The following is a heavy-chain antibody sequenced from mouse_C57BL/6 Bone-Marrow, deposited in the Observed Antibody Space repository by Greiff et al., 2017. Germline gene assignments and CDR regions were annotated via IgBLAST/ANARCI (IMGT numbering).Heavy chain of an antibody. CDR1: GFNIKDYY. CDR2: IDPENGDT. V-gene: IGHV14-4*01. Sequence: VQLQQSGAELVKPGASVKLSCTASGFNIKDYYMHWVKQRPEQGLEWIGCIDPENGDTEYAPKFQGKATITADTSSNTAYLPLRSLTSDDTAVYYCTVYYRCCDGAYWGQGTPVTGSA. J-gene: IGHJ3*01. CDR3: TVYYRCCDGAY. D-gene: IGHD1-1*01.